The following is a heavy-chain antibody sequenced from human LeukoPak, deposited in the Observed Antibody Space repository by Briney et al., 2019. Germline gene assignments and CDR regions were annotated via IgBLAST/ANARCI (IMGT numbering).Heavy chain of an antibody. Sequence: GGSLRLSCAASGFTFSSYAMHWVRQAPGKGLEWVAVISYDGSNKYYADSVKGRFTISGDNSKNTLYLQMNSLRAEDTAVYYCAREGENIVVVPAANSRLNWFDPWGQGTLVTVSS. V-gene: IGHV3-30-3*01. CDR1: GFTFSSYA. D-gene: IGHD2-2*01. CDR2: ISYDGSNK. CDR3: AREGENIVVVPAANSRLNWFDP. J-gene: IGHJ5*02.